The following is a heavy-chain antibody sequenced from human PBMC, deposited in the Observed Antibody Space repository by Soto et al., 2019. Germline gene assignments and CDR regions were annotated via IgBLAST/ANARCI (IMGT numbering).Heavy chain of an antibody. J-gene: IGHJ4*02. Sequence: QVQLVESGGGVVQPGRSLRLSCAASGFTFSTYAMHWVRQAPGKGLEWVALISYDGSKKFYADSVKGRFTISRDNSKTTLYLQMNSLRAEDTAVYYCAKDEGHGDYRGNPDSWGQGTLVTVSS. CDR1: GFTFSTYA. V-gene: IGHV3-30*18. D-gene: IGHD4-17*01. CDR2: ISYDGSKK. CDR3: AKDEGHGDYRGNPDS.